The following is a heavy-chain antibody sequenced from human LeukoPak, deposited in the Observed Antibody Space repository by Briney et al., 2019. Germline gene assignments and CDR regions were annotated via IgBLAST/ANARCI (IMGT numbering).Heavy chain of an antibody. CDR1: GYTFTGYY. CDR3: ARRGRDYYDSSGYYYDY. D-gene: IGHD3-22*01. Sequence: ASVKVSCKASGYTFTGYYMRWVRQAPGQGLEWMGWINPNSGGTNYAQKFQGRVTMTRDTSISTAYMELSRLRSDDTAVYYCARRGRDYYDSSGYYYDYWGQGTLVTVSS. J-gene: IGHJ4*02. CDR2: INPNSGGT. V-gene: IGHV1-2*02.